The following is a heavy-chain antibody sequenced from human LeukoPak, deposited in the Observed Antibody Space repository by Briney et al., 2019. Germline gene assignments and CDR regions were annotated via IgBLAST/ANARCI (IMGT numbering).Heavy chain of an antibody. Sequence: PGESLKISCKGSGYRFTRYCIGWVRQMPGKGLEWMVIIYLGDSDTRYSPSFQGHVTISADKSISTAYLQWSSLKASDTAMYYCATTFCITMVRGAPLAFDIWGQGTMVTVPS. V-gene: IGHV5-51*01. J-gene: IGHJ3*02. D-gene: IGHD3-10*01. CDR1: GYRFTRYC. CDR2: IYLGDSDT. CDR3: ATTFCITMVRGAPLAFDI.